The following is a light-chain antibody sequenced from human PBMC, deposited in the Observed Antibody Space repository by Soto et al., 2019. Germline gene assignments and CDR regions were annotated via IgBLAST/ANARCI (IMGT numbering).Light chain of an antibody. Sequence: DNEMTQSPSSLSASPGDRVTITCRASQGIDSNLAWYQQKPGHVPKLLIYAASTLHSGIPSRFSGSGSGTDFTLTISSLQSEDFATYFCQKYNWVPSIFGPGTKVDIK. CDR1: QGIDSN. CDR2: AAS. CDR3: QKYNWVPSI. J-gene: IGKJ3*01. V-gene: IGKV1-27*01.